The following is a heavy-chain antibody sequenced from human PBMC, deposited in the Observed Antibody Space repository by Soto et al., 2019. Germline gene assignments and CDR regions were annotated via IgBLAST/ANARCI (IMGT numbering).Heavy chain of an antibody. V-gene: IGHV3-53*01. D-gene: IGHD1-26*01. J-gene: IGHJ5*02. CDR1: GFTVSSNY. CDR3: ARGGGSRP. CDR2: IYTGGST. Sequence: EVQLAESGGGLIQPGGSLRLSCAASGFTVSSNYMSWVRQAPGKGLECVSVIYTGGSTYYAHSVKGRFTISRDNSKNTLYLQMKNRRAEDTAVYYCARGGGSRPWGQGTLVTGSS.